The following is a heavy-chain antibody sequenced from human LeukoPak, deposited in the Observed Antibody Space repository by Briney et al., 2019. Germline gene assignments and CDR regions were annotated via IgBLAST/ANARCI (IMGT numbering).Heavy chain of an antibody. CDR1: GGSISGPYSY. V-gene: IGHV4-39*07. CDR2: LYNSGST. D-gene: IGHD6-13*01. J-gene: IGHJ4*02. Sequence: SETLSLTCTVSGGSISGPYSYWGWIRQPPGKGLEWIGSLYNSGSTYSNPSLKSRATISVDTSKNQCSLKLRSVTAADTAVYYCAGLYSSSWYYFDYWGQGTLVTVSS. CDR3: AGLYSSSWYYFDY.